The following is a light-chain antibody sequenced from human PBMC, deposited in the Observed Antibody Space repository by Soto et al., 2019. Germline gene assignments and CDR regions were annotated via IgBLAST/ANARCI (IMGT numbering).Light chain of an antibody. CDR2: GNN. V-gene: IGLV1-40*01. Sequence: QSVLTQPPSVSGAPGQRVTISCTGDTSNIGAGYDVHWYQHLPGTAPKLLIYGNNNRPSGVPDRFSGSKSDTSASLAITGLQAADEADYYCQSYDSSLSGSGVFGGGTKLTVL. J-gene: IGLJ3*02. CDR3: QSYDSSLSGSGV. CDR1: TSNIGAGYD.